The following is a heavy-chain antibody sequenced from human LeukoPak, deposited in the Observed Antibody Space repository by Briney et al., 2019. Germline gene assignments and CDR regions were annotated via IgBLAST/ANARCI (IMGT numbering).Heavy chain of an antibody. V-gene: IGHV1-8*01. Sequence: ASVKGSCNVSGCTSTSFDSKWVGQAAGRGVEWMGWMTLKGGRAGYRREFQGRATMTPNTYTNTAYTALSSLRPDDTAVYYCGRGYAMEVSGEGTPVTVSS. CDR2: MTLKGGRA. J-gene: IGHJ6*04. CDR1: GCTSTSFD. CDR3: GRGYAMEV.